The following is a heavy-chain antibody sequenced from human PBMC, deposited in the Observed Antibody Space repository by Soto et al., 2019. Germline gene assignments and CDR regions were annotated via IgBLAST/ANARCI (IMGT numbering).Heavy chain of an antibody. Sequence: LRLSCAASGFTFSSYAMSWVRQAPGKGLEWVSAISGSGGSTYYADSVKGRFTISRDNSKNTLYMQMNSLRAEDTAVYYCAKGRYSSGWYNGGGWFDPSGQGTLVTVSS. D-gene: IGHD6-19*01. CDR1: GFTFSSYA. CDR3: AKGRYSSGWYNGGGWFDP. J-gene: IGHJ5*02. CDR2: ISGSGGST. V-gene: IGHV3-23*01.